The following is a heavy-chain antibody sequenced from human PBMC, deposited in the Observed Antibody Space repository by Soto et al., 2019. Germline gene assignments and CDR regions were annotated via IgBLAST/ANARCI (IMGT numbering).Heavy chain of an antibody. CDR2: IYSGGTT. CDR1: GFTVSSNF. Sequence: EVQLVESGGGLVQPGGSLRLSCAASGFTVSSNFMSWVRQAPGKGLEWVSVIYSGGTTYYADSVKGRFTISRHNSKNTRYLQMNSRRAEDTAVYYCAGGAGYSSGWYDYWGQGTLVTVSS. CDR3: AGGAGYSSGWYDY. J-gene: IGHJ4*02. V-gene: IGHV3-53*04. D-gene: IGHD6-19*01.